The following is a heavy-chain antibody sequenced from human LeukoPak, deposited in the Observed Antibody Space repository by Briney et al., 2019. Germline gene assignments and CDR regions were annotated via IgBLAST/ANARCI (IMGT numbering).Heavy chain of an antibody. Sequence: NPSETLSLTCTVSGGSIRSSYYYWGWIRQPPGKGLEWIGSIYDSGSTYYNPSLKSRVTISVDTSKNQFSLKLSSVAAADTAIYYCARQRTNTGNWFDPWGQGTLVTVSS. CDR1: GGSIRSSYYY. CDR2: IYDSGST. J-gene: IGHJ5*02. V-gene: IGHV4-39*01. D-gene: IGHD2-2*01. CDR3: ARQRTNTGNWFDP.